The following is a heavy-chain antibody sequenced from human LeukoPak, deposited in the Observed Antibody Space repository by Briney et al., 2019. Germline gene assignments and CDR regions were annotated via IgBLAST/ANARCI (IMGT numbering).Heavy chain of an antibody. CDR3: AKDGDILGAAYYFDY. D-gene: IGHD1-26*01. CDR1: GFTFSRYG. J-gene: IGHJ4*02. CDR2: ISYDGKNK. Sequence: PGGSLILSCAASGFTFSRYGMHWVRQAPGKGLEWVAVISYDGKNKYSVDSVKGRFTISRDNSKNTLYLQMNSLRAEDTAVYYCAKDGDILGAAYYFDYWGQGTLVTVSS. V-gene: IGHV3-30*18.